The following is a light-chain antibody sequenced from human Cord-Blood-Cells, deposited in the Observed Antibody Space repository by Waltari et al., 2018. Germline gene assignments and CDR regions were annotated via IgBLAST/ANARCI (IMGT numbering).Light chain of an antibody. CDR1: SSDVGSYNR. J-gene: IGLJ2*01. V-gene: IGLV2-18*02. CDR2: EVS. CDR3: SSYTSSSPVV. Sequence: QSALTQPPSVSGSPGQSVTISCTGTSSDVGSYNRVSWYQQPPGTSPKLMIYEVSNRPSGVPVRFSGSKSGNTASLTISGLQAEDEADYYCSSYTSSSPVVFGGGTKLTVL.